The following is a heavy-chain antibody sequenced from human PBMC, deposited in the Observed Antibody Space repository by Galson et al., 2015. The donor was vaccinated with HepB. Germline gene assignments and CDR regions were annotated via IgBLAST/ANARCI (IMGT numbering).Heavy chain of an antibody. D-gene: IGHD6-13*01. CDR1: GFTVSSNY. CDR2: IYSGGST. Sequence: SLRLSCAASGFTVSSNYMSWVRQAPGKGLEWVSVIYSGGSTYYADSVKGRFTISRDNSKNTLYLQMNSLRAEDTAVYYCTTDAAAGMPLAFDIWGQGTMVTVSS. J-gene: IGHJ3*02. V-gene: IGHV3-66*02. CDR3: TTDAAAGMPLAFDI.